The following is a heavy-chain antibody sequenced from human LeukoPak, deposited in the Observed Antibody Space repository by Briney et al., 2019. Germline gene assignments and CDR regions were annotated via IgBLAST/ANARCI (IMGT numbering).Heavy chain of an antibody. J-gene: IGHJ4*02. D-gene: IGHD6-13*01. Sequence: GASVKVFCKPSGYTFTGYYIHWGRQAPGRGRVWMGIINPRAGSTTYAQMLYGRVTMTRHTSTSTVYMELTSLRSEDTAMYYCETLAGYFDYWGQGTLDTVSS. CDR1: GYTFTGYY. V-gene: IGHV1-46*01. CDR2: INPRAGST. CDR3: ETLAGYFDY.